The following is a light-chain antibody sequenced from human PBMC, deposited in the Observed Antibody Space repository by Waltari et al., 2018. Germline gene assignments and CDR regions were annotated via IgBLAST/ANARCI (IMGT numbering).Light chain of an antibody. CDR1: SGINVGTYR. CDR2: DQSESDK. Sequence: QAVLTQPSSLPASPGASASPTCTLRSGINVGTYRIYWYQQKPGSPPQYLLRDQSESDKQQGPVVPSLFYGSKDASAKAGLLLSSGRQAEDEADYYCMIWHSSAWVFGGGTKLTVL. J-gene: IGLJ3*02. CDR3: MIWHSSAWV. V-gene: IGLV5-45*03.